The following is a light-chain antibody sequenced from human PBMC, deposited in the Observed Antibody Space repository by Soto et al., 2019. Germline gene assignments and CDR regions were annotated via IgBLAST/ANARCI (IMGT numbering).Light chain of an antibody. J-gene: IGKJ4*01. V-gene: IGKV3-15*01. Sequence: EIVMTQSPATLSVSPGERATLSCRASQGIGSTLAWYQQKPGQTPKLLIYGASTRATGVPARFSGGGSGTEFTLTINSLQSEDFAVYYCQRYNSWPLSFGGGTKVEIK. CDR1: QGIGST. CDR2: GAS. CDR3: QRYNSWPLS.